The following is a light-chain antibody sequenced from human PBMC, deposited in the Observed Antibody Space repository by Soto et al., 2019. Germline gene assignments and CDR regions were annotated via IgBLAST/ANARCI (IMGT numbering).Light chain of an antibody. J-gene: IGLJ1*01. Sequence: QSALTQPASVSGSPGQSITISCTGTISDVGGYNFDSWYQQYPGKAPKLMICDVSNRPSGVSNRFSGSKSGNTASLTISGLQAEDEADYYCSSFTGSNYVFGTGTKVTVL. CDR2: DVS. V-gene: IGLV2-14*03. CDR1: ISDVGGYNF. CDR3: SSFTGSNYV.